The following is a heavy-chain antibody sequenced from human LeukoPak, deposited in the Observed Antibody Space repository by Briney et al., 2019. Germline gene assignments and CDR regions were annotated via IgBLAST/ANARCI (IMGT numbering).Heavy chain of an antibody. CDR3: ARAPPHYYDSDVPFGY. J-gene: IGHJ4*02. V-gene: IGHV1-18*01. CDR1: GYTFASYG. CDR2: ISAYDGNT. Sequence: ASVKVSCKASGYTFASYGISWVRQAPGQGLEWMGWISAYDGNTNYAQKLQGRVTMTTDASTSIAYMELRSLKSDDTAVYYCARAPPHYYDSDVPFGYWGQGTLVTVSS. D-gene: IGHD3-22*01.